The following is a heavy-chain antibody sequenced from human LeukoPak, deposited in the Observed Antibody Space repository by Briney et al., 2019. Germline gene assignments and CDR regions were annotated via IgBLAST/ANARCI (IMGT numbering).Heavy chain of an antibody. D-gene: IGHD6-13*01. CDR3: ARDRGSWYYIDY. J-gene: IGHJ4*02. Sequence: PSETLSLTCTVSGGSISSYYWSWIRQPPGKGLEWIGYIYYSGSTNYNPSLKSRVTISVDTSKNQFSLKLTSVTAADTAIYYCARDRGSWYYIDYWGQGTLVTVSS. V-gene: IGHV4-59*01. CDR2: IYYSGST. CDR1: GGSISSYY.